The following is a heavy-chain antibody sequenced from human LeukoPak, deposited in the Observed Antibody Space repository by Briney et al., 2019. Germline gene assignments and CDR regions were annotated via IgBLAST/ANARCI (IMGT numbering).Heavy chain of an antibody. Sequence: GGSLRLSCAAFGFSFTNAWMNWVRQAPGKGLEWVGRIKSKTDGGTKDYAAPVKGRFTISRDDSKNTLYLQMNSLRAEDTAVYYCAREFYGDYVDWGQGTLVTVSS. J-gene: IGHJ4*02. D-gene: IGHD4-17*01. V-gene: IGHV3-15*07. CDR2: IKSKTDGGTK. CDR1: GFSFTNAW. CDR3: AREFYGDYVD.